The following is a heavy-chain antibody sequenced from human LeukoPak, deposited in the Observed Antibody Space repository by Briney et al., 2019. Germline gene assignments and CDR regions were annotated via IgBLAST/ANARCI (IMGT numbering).Heavy chain of an antibody. J-gene: IGHJ3*02. Sequence: ASVKVSCKASGGTFSSYAISWVRQAPGQGLEWMGGIIPIFGTANYAQKFQGRVTITADESTSTAYMELSSPRSEDTAVYYCARKASTSRDAFDIWGQGTMVTVSS. CDR2: IIPIFGTA. CDR3: ARKASTSRDAFDI. D-gene: IGHD2-2*01. V-gene: IGHV1-69*13. CDR1: GGTFSSYA.